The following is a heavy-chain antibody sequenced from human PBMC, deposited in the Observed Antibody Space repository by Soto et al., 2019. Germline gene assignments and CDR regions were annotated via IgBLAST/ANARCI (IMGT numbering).Heavy chain of an antibody. CDR1: GFNFANYA. V-gene: IGHV3-49*04. CDR2: IRGETNGGTA. D-gene: IGHD3-22*01. J-gene: IGHJ4*02. Sequence: GGSLRLSCTGSGFNFANYALTWVRQAPGKGLEWVGFIRGETNGGTADYAASLKGRITISRDDSKSIAYLEINSLQTEDTAVYYCTRYYYESSGYYVYWGQGTLVTVSA. CDR3: TRYYYESSGYYVY.